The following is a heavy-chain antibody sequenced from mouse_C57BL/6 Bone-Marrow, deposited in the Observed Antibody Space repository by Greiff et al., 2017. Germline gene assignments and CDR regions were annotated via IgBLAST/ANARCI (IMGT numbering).Heavy chain of an antibody. J-gene: IGHJ3*01. V-gene: IGHV1-82*01. CDR1: GYAFSSSW. Sequence: QVQLQQSGPELVKPGASVKISCKASGYAFSSSWMNWVKQRPGKGLEWIGRIYPGDGDTNYNGKFKGKATLTVDTSSSTAYMQLSSLTSEDSAVYYCARGRDDGYSGFFAYWGQGTLVTVSA. CDR2: IYPGDGDT. D-gene: IGHD2-3*01. CDR3: ARGRDDGYSGFFAY.